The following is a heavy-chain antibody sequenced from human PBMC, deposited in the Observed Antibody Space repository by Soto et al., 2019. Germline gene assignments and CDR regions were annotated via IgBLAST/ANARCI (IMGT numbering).Heavy chain of an antibody. D-gene: IGHD1-1*01. Sequence: PSETLASTCTVSGGSISGSTYYWGWIRQPPVKGLEWIGNIYYNGSNYYNPSLKSRVTISVDTSKNQFSLKLSSVNAADTSLYYSARNMGGRSSVNWYHLKFWSEGTLVPVSS. J-gene: IGHJ4*02. CDR2: IYYNGSN. V-gene: IGHV4-39*01. CDR1: GGSISGSTYY. CDR3: ARNMGGRSSVNWYHLKF.